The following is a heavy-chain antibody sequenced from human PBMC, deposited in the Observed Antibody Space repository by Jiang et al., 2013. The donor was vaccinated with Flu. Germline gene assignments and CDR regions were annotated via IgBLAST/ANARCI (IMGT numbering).Heavy chain of an antibody. D-gene: IGHD3-22*01. Sequence: LLKPSETLSLTCTVSGGSISSSSYYWGWIRQPPGKGLEWIGSIYYSGSTYYNPSLKSRVTISVDTSKNQFSLKLSSVTAADTAVYYCARRMSSGLHFDYWGQGTLVTVSS. CDR1: GGSISSSSYY. V-gene: IGHV4-39*01. CDR2: IYYSGST. CDR3: ARRMSSGLHFDY. J-gene: IGHJ4*02.